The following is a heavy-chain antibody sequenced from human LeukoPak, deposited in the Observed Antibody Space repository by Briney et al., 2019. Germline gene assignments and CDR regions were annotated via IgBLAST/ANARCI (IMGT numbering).Heavy chain of an antibody. CDR1: GGSISSSSYY. Sequence: SETLSLTCTVSGGSISSSSYYWGWIRQPPGKGLEWIGYIYYSGSTNYNPSLKSRVTISVDTSKNQFSLKLSSVTAADTAVYYCARDGIYGDYFDYWGQGTLVTVSS. J-gene: IGHJ4*02. CDR2: IYYSGST. V-gene: IGHV4-61*01. D-gene: IGHD1-14*01. CDR3: ARDGIYGDYFDY.